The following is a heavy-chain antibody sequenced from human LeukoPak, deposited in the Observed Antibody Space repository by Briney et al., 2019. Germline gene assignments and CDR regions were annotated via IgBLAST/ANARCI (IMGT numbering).Heavy chain of an antibody. Sequence: GGSLRLSCAASGFTVSTYYMTWVRQAPGKGLEGVSVIYSGGGTYYADSVKGRFTVSRDNSKNTLYLQMNSLRAEDTAMYYCARGLGYCTSTTCLLPFDYWGQGTLVTVSS. CDR3: ARGLGYCTSTTCLLPFDY. J-gene: IGHJ4*02. V-gene: IGHV3-53*01. CDR1: GFTVSTYY. CDR2: IYSGGGT. D-gene: IGHD2-2*01.